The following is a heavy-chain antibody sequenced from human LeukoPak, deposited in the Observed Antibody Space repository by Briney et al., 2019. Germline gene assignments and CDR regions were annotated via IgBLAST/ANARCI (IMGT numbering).Heavy chain of an antibody. D-gene: IGHD4-11*01. CDR3: EKDLHTVTKYYFDY. V-gene: IGHV3-23*01. J-gene: IGHJ4*02. CDR1: GFTVSTNY. Sequence: GGSLRLSCAASGFTVSTNYMNWCPKAPGKGLEWVSAISGRSGSTDYADSLKGRSPIPRENSKITLYLQVTSLRAQATAVYYCEKDLHTVTKYYFDYRGQGTLVTVSS. CDR2: ISGRSGST.